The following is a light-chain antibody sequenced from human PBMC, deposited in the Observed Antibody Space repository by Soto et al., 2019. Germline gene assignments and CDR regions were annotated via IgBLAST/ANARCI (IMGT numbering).Light chain of an antibody. V-gene: IGLV2-8*01. CDR3: SSYTGNGISTVV. CDR1: SSDVGAYDY. J-gene: IGLJ2*01. Sequence: QSALTQPPSASGSPGQSVTISCTGTSSDVGAYDYVSWFQQHPGRAPKLMIYEVSKRPSGVSDRFSGSKSGNTASLTVSGLQTEDEADYYCSSYTGNGISTVVVGGGTKLTVL. CDR2: EVS.